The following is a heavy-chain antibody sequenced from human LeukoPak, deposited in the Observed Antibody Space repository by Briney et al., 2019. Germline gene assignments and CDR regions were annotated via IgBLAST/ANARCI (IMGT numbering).Heavy chain of an antibody. V-gene: IGHV1-69*04. CDR3: ARADSGGYLGAFDI. Sequence: GASVKVSCKASGGTFSSYAISWVRQAPGQGLEWMGRIIPILGIANYAQKFQGRVTITADKSTSTAYMELSSLRSEDTAVYYCARADSGGYLGAFDIWGQGTMVTVSS. J-gene: IGHJ3*02. CDR1: GGTFSSYA. CDR2: IIPILGIA. D-gene: IGHD1-26*01.